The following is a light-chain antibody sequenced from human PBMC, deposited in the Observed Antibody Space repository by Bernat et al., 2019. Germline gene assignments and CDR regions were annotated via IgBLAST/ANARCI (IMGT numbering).Light chain of an antibody. Sequence: EIVLTQSPGTLSLSPGERATLSCRASQNVRRDFLAWYQHKPGQAPRLLVYATSKRATGIPDRFSGSGSGTDFTLTISRLEPEDFAVYYCQQYDDSPWTFGQGTKVEIK. CDR2: ATS. J-gene: IGKJ1*01. CDR1: QNVRRDF. V-gene: IGKV3-20*01. CDR3: QQYDDSPWT.